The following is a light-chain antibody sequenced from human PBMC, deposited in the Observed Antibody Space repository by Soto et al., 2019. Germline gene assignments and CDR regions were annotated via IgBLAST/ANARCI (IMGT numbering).Light chain of an antibody. CDR1: SSDVGGYNY. Sequence: QSALTQPASGSGSPGQSITISCTGTSSDVGGYNYVSWYQHYPGKAPKLMIYDVDNRPSGVSNRFSGSKSGNTASLTISGLQAEDEADYYCSSYTSGSTVIFGGGTKLTVL. CDR2: DVD. V-gene: IGLV2-14*03. J-gene: IGLJ2*01. CDR3: SSYTSGSTVI.